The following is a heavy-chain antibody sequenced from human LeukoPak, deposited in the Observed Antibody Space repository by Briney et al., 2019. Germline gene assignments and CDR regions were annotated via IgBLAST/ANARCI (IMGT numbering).Heavy chain of an antibody. D-gene: IGHD3-22*01. V-gene: IGHV2-5*02. Sequence: SGPTLVNPTQTLTLTCTFSGFSLSTSGVGVGWIRQPPGKALEWLALIYWDDDKRYSPSLKSRLTITKGTSKNQVVLTMTNMDPVDTATYYCAHRTYYYDSSGYYYPSYFDYWGQGTLVTVSS. CDR1: GFSLSTSGVG. CDR2: IYWDDDK. J-gene: IGHJ4*02. CDR3: AHRTYYYDSSGYYYPSYFDY.